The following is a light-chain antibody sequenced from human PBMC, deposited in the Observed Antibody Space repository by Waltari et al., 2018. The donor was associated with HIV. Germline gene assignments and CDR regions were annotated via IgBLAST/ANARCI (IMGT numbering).Light chain of an antibody. V-gene: IGLV2-8*01. Sequence: QSALTQPPSASGSPGQSVTIPCTGTGSDVGAYNYVSWYQQHPGKAPKLMIYEVNKRPSGVPDRFSGSKSGNTASLTVSGLQAEDEADYYCSSYAGYNNYVFGTGTKVTVL. CDR3: SSYAGYNNYV. CDR1: GSDVGAYNY. J-gene: IGLJ1*01. CDR2: EVN.